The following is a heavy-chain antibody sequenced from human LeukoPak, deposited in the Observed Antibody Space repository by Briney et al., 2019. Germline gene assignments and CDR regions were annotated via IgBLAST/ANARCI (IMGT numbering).Heavy chain of an antibody. CDR1: GYTFTGYY. V-gene: IGHV1-2*06. J-gene: IGHJ4*02. D-gene: IGHD6-6*01. Sequence: VASVKVSCKASGYTFTGYYMHWVRQAPGQGLEWMGRINPNSGGTNYAQKFQGRVTMTRDTSISTAYMELSRLRSDDTAVYYCARDQRTYYSSSSTSDYWGQGTWSPSPQ. CDR3: ARDQRTYYSSSSTSDY. CDR2: INPNSGGT.